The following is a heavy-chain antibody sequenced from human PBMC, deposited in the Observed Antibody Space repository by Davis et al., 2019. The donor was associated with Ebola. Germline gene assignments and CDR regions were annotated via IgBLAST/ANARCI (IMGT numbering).Heavy chain of an antibody. CDR1: GFTFSNAW. CDR3: ARGPSTGNSFSY. D-gene: IGHD6-13*01. V-gene: IGHV3-7*01. CDR2: IKQDGSEK. Sequence: GESLKISCAASGFTFSNAWMSWVRQAPGKGLEWVANIKQDGSEKYYVDSVEGRFTISRDNAKNSLYLQMNSLRAEDTAVYYCARGPSTGNSFSYWGQGTLATVSS. J-gene: IGHJ4*02.